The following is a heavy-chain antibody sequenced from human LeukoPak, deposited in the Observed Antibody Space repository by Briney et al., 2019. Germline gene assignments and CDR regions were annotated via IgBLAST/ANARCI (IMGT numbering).Heavy chain of an antibody. CDR1: GFTFSLFA. Sequence: GGSLRLSCAASGFTFSLFAMHWVRQDPGKGLEWVSAISGSGGATYHADADSVKGRFTISRDNSKNALYLEINNLRAEDTAVYYCAKDGYNYDSSGHFDYWGQGTLVTVSS. CDR2: ISGSGGAT. D-gene: IGHD3-22*01. J-gene: IGHJ4*02. CDR3: AKDGYNYDSSGHFDY. V-gene: IGHV3-23*01.